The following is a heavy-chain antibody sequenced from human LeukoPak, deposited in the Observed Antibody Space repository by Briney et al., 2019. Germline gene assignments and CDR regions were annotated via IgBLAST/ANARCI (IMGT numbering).Heavy chain of an antibody. CDR3: ARDGDYYGSGTYSPSFDS. D-gene: IGHD3-10*01. CDR2: ITSGSGT. V-gene: IGHV3-23*01. J-gene: IGHJ4*02. Sequence: GGSLRLSCAASGFNLRFYAMSWVRQAPGQGLEWVSSITSGSGTYYGDSVKGRFTISRADSENTLFLRMSSLRAEDTAVYYCARDGDYYGSGTYSPSFDSWGQGTPVTVSS. CDR1: GFNLRFYA.